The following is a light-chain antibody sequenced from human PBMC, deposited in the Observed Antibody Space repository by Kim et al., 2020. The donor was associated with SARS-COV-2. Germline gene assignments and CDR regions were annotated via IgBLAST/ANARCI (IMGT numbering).Light chain of an antibody. CDR2: AAS. CDR1: QDISNY. J-gene: IGKJ1*01. CDR3: QKCDSAPWT. Sequence: ASGGESVTITCRGSQDISNYLAWFQLKPGKAPKLLIYAASALQPGVPSRFSGSGSGTDFTLTVTSLQPEDVATYYCQKCDSAPWTFGQGTKVDIK. V-gene: IGKV1-27*01.